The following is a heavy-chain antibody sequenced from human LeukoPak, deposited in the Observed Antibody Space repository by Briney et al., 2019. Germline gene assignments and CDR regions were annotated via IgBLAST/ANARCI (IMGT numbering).Heavy chain of an antibody. CDR3: ARWGESSALRVNAFDM. D-gene: IGHD3-3*01. Sequence: SETLSLTCTVSGDSISHHYYNWIRQPPGKGLEWIGFAHYSGNTFYNPSLNSRVTLSVDTSKNQFSLRLTSVTAADTAVYFCARWGESSALRVNAFDMWGQGTLVTVSS. CDR2: AHYSGNT. J-gene: IGHJ3*02. V-gene: IGHV4-59*11. CDR1: GDSISHHY.